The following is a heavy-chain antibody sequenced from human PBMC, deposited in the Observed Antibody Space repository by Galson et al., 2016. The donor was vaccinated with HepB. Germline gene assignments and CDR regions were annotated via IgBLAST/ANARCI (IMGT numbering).Heavy chain of an antibody. J-gene: IGHJ4*02. CDR1: RFTFSRYA. D-gene: IGHD5-18*01. Sequence: SLRLSCAASRFTFSRYAMHWVRQAPGKGLEWVAFISDDGRHKYYGDSVKGRFTISRDNSKNTLYLQLSSLRAQDSAFYYCATAYTPRAFGDYWGQGTLVTVSS. CDR3: ATAYTPRAFGDY. V-gene: IGHV3-30*04. CDR2: ISDDGRHK.